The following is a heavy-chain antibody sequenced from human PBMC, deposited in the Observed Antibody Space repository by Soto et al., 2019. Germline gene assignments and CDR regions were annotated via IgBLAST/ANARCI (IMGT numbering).Heavy chain of an antibody. CDR2: MSYDGSNE. CDR1: GFTFSHYA. Sequence: ESGGGVVQPGRSLRLSGAASGFTFSHYAMHWVRQAPGKGLEWVALMSYDGSNEYYADSVKGRFTISRDNSKNTLYLQMNSLRAEDTAVYYCAKDGSHNFDYWGQGTLVTVSS. CDR3: AKDGSHNFDY. J-gene: IGHJ4*02. D-gene: IGHD1-26*01. V-gene: IGHV3-30*18.